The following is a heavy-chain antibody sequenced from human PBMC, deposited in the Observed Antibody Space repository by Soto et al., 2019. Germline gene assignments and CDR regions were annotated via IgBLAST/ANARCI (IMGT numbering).Heavy chain of an antibody. V-gene: IGHV1-69*01. CDR1: GGTFSSYA. CDR3: ARPATGTTADDAFDI. CDR2: IVPIFRTA. D-gene: IGHD1-1*01. J-gene: IGHJ3*02. Sequence: QVQLVQSGAEVKKPGSSVKVSCKASGGTFSSYAISWVRQAPGQELEWMGGIVPIFRTANYAQKFQCRVRITADELASIVCTELRRLTSEDTAVYYCARPATGTTADDAFDIWGQGTMVTVSS.